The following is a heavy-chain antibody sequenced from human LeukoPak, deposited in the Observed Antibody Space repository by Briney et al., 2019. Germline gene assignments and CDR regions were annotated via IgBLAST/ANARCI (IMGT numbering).Heavy chain of an antibody. Sequence: GASVKVSCKASGYTFTGYYMHWVRQAPGQGLEWMGWINPNSGGTNYAQKFQGRVTMTRDTSISTAYMELSRLRSDDTAVYYCARESSPSSHYYDSSGYYCYFDYWGQGTLVTVSS. CDR2: INPNSGGT. CDR1: GYTFTGYY. D-gene: IGHD3-22*01. CDR3: ARESSPSSHYYDSSGYYCYFDY. J-gene: IGHJ4*02. V-gene: IGHV1-2*02.